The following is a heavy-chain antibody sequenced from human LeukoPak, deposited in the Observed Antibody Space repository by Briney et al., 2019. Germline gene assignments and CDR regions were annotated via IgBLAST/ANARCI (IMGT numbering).Heavy chain of an antibody. CDR3: ARDGYCSGGTSYSERTFDQ. D-gene: IGHD2-15*01. CDR2: IYTSGST. J-gene: IGHJ4*02. CDR1: GGSIGSGNYY. Sequence: PSQTLSFICTVSGGSIGSGNYYWSWIRQPAGKGLEWIGRIYTSGSTNYNPSLKSRVTISVDTSKNQFSLKLSSVTATDTAVYYCARDGYCSGGTSYSERTFDQWGQGTLVTVSS. V-gene: IGHV4-61*02.